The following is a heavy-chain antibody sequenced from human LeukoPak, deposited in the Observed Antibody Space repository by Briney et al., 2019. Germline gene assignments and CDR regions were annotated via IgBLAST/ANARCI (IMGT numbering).Heavy chain of an antibody. CDR1: GYTLTELS. CDR3: ATGSLRLGEFSLGY. Sequence: ASVKVSCKVSGYTLTELSMHWVRQAPGKGLEWMGGFDPEDGETVYAQRFQGRVTMTEDTSTDTAYMELSSLRSEDTAVYYCATGSLRLGEFSLGYWGQGTLLTVSS. V-gene: IGHV1-24*01. CDR2: FDPEDGET. D-gene: IGHD3-16*02. J-gene: IGHJ4*02.